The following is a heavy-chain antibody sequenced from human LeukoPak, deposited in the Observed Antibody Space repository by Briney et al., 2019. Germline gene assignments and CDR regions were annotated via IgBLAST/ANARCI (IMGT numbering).Heavy chain of an antibody. CDR1: GGPITNHY. CDR3: ARDRAYGGVDLFDS. Sequence: PSETLSLTCTVSGGPITNHYWSWIRQPPGKGLEWIGHMYYNGDTNYNPSLKSRVTISLDKSKNQFSLKLTSVTAADTAVYYCARDRAYGGVDLFDSWGQGILVTVSS. J-gene: IGHJ5*01. CDR2: MYYNGDT. D-gene: IGHD2-15*01. V-gene: IGHV4-59*11.